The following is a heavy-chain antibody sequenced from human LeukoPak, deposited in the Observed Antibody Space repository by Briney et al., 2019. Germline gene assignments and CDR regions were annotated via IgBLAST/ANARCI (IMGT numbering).Heavy chain of an antibody. V-gene: IGHV3-15*01. Sequence: GGSLRLSCAASGFTFSNAWMSWVRQAPGKGLEWVGRIKSKADGGTTDYAAPVKGRFTISRDDSKNTLYLQMNSLKTEDTAVYYCTTYVETYYYYYMDVWGKGTTVTVSS. CDR2: IKSKADGGTT. D-gene: IGHD1-1*01. CDR1: GFTFSNAW. J-gene: IGHJ6*03. CDR3: TTYVETYYYYYMDV.